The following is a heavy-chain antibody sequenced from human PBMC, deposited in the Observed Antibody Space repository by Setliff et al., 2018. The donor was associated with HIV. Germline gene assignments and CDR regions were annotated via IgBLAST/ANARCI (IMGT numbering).Heavy chain of an antibody. D-gene: IGHD6-25*01. Sequence: ASVKVSCKASGSTFSTYDINWVRQAPGQGPEWMGWMNPNSGNTGYAPKLQGRVTMTRNTSISTAYMELSSLRAEDTAVYYCANLWSGSDDYWGQGTLVTVSS. CDR2: MNPNSGNT. CDR3: ANLWSGSDDY. J-gene: IGHJ4*02. CDR1: GSTFSTYD. V-gene: IGHV1-8*01.